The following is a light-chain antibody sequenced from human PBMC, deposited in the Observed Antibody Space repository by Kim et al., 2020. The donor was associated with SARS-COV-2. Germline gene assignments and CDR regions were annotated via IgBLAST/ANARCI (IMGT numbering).Light chain of an antibody. J-gene: IGKJ2*01. V-gene: IGKV3-15*01. CDR1: QSISTC. Sequence: VAPGGTATLSCMDSQSISTCLAWYQHRPGQSPRLLIYGASTRATDTPSRFSGSGSGTEFTLTISSLQSEDFAVYYGQHYNNWPSYTFGQGTKLEI. CDR2: GAS. CDR3: QHYNNWPSYT.